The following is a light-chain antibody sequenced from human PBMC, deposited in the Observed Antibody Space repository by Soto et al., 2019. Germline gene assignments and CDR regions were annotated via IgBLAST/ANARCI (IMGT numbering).Light chain of an antibody. Sequence: EIVLTQSPATLSLSPGERATLSCRASQSVRGYLAWYQQKPGQAPRLLIYDSSNRATGIPAIFSGSGSGTDFTLTISSLEPEDFAVYYCQQRVSWHPWTVGQGTKVEIK. CDR3: QQRVSWHPWT. V-gene: IGKV3D-11*02. CDR1: QSVRGY. J-gene: IGKJ1*01. CDR2: DSS.